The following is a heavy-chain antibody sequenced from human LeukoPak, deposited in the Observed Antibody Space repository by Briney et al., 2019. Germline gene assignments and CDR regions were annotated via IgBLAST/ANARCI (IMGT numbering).Heavy chain of an antibody. CDR3: AKPRVTAIPHDAFDI. CDR2: IRYDGSNK. Sequence: GGSLRLSCAASEFTFSTYAIYWVRQAPGKGLEWVAFIRYDGSNKYYADSVKGRFTISRDNSKNTLYLQMNSLRAEDTAVYYCAKPRVTAIPHDAFDIWGQGTMVTVSS. D-gene: IGHD2-21*02. CDR1: EFTFSTYA. V-gene: IGHV3-30*02. J-gene: IGHJ3*02.